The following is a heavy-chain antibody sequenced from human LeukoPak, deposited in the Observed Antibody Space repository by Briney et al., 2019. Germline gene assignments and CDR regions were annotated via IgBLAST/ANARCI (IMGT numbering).Heavy chain of an antibody. Sequence: SQTLSLTCAISGDSVSSNSAAWNWIRQSPSRGLEWLGRTYCRSKWYYSYAVSVKGRVTINPDTSKNHFSLQLKSVTPEDTAVYYCARTNNGWIDYWGQGTLVTVSS. CDR2: TYCRSKWYY. CDR1: GDSVSSNSAA. J-gene: IGHJ4*02. V-gene: IGHV6-1*01. D-gene: IGHD6-19*01. CDR3: ARTNNGWIDY.